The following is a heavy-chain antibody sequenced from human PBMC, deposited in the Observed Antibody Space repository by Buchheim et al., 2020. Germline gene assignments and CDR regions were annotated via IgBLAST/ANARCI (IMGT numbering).Heavy chain of an antibody. CDR2: TRNKANSYTT. CDR1: GFTFSDHY. D-gene: IGHD3-16*01. Sequence: EVQLVESGGGLVQPGGSLRLSCAASGFTFSDHYMDWVRQAPGKGLEWVGRTRNKANSYTTEYAASVKGRFTISRDDSKNSLYLQMNSLKTEDTAVYYCARAKNVWGSYYDYWGQGTL. J-gene: IGHJ4*02. CDR3: ARAKNVWGSYYDY. V-gene: IGHV3-72*01.